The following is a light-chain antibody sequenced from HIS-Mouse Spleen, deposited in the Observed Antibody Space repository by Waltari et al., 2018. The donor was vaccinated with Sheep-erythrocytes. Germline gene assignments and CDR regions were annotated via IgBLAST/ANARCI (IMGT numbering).Light chain of an antibody. CDR2: QDS. J-gene: IGLJ2*01. CDR1: KLGDKY. CDR3: QAWDSSTAWNVV. Sequence: SYELTQPPSVSVSPGQTASITCSGDKLGDKYACWYQQKPGQSPVLVIYQDSKRPSGIPERVSGSNSGNTATLTIGGTQAMDEADYYCQAWDSSTAWNVVFGGGTKLTVL. V-gene: IGLV3-1*01.